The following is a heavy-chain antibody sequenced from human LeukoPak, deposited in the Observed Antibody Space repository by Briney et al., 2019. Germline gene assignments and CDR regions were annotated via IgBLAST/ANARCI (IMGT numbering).Heavy chain of an antibody. V-gene: IGHV3-23*01. D-gene: IGHD6-13*01. CDR2: ISGGGDTT. Sequence: PGGSLRLSCAASGFTFSDHYMDWVRQAPGKGLEWVSSISGGGDTTHYADSVKGRFTISRDNSKNTLYLQMNSLRGEDTAVYYCAKGGELAAAGYGLRYFDPWGQGTLVTVSS. J-gene: IGHJ5*02. CDR3: AKGGELAAAGYGLRYFDP. CDR1: GFTFSDHY.